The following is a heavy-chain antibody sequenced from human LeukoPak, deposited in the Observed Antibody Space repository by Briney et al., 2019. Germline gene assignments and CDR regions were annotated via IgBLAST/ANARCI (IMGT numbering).Heavy chain of an antibody. J-gene: IGHJ4*02. Sequence: PGGSLRLSCAASGFTFSSYTMSWVRQAPGKGLEWVSTISGSGGSTYSADSVKGRFTISSDNTKNTLYLQMHSLTAEDTAVYYCARAPTGTTGEWGQGTLVTVSS. D-gene: IGHD1-1*01. CDR3: ARAPTGTTGE. CDR2: ISGSGGST. V-gene: IGHV3-23*01. CDR1: GFTFSSYT.